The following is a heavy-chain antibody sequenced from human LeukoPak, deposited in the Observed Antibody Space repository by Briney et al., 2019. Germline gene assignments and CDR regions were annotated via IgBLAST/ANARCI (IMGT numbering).Heavy chain of an antibody. CDR3: ARLFGERLYSNNDAFDS. J-gene: IGHJ5*01. Sequence: SETLSLTCAVYGGSFSGYYWSWIRQPPGKGLEWIGEINHSGSTNYNTSLKSRFTISVDTSKNKFSLKLNSLTAADTAVYYCARLFGERLYSNNDAFDSWGQGTLVTVSS. V-gene: IGHV4-34*01. CDR2: INHSGST. D-gene: IGHD4-11*01. CDR1: GGSFSGYY.